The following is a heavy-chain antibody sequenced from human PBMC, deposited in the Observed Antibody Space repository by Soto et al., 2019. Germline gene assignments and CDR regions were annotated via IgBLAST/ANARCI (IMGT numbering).Heavy chain of an antibody. CDR2: ISGSGGST. CDR1: GFTFSSYA. CDR3: AKDRSDIVVVPAAPGDAFDI. J-gene: IGHJ3*02. V-gene: IGHV3-23*01. D-gene: IGHD2-2*01. Sequence: GGSLRLSCAASGFTFSSYAMSWVRQAPGKGLEWVSAISGSGGSTYYADSVKGRLTISRDNSKNTRYLQMNSLRAEDTAVYYCAKDRSDIVVVPAAPGDAFDIWGQGTMVTVSS.